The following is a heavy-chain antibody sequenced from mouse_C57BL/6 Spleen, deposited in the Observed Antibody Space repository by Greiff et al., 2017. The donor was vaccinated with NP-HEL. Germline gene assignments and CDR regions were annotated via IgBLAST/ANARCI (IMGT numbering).Heavy chain of an antibody. J-gene: IGHJ3*01. D-gene: IGHD2-4*01. Sequence: VQLQQSGAELVMPGASVTLSCKASGYTFTSYWMHWVKQRPGQGLEWIGEIDPSDSYTNYNQKFRGKSTLTVDKSSSTAYMQLSSLTSEDSAVYYCARRGYDYPFAYWGQGTLVTVSA. CDR1: GYTFTSYW. CDR3: ARRGYDYPFAY. CDR2: IDPSDSYT. V-gene: IGHV1-69*01.